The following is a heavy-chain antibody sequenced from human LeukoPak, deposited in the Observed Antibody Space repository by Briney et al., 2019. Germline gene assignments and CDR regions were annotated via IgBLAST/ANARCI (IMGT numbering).Heavy chain of an antibody. Sequence: GGSLRLSCAASGFTFSSYAMHWVRQAPGKGLEWVAVISYDGSNKYYADSVKGRFTISRDNSKNTLYLQMNSLRDDDTALYYCAEWELLPTADYWGQGTLVTVSS. V-gene: IGHV3-30-3*01. CDR3: AEWELLPTADY. CDR2: ISYDGSNK. D-gene: IGHD1-26*01. J-gene: IGHJ4*02. CDR1: GFTFSSYA.